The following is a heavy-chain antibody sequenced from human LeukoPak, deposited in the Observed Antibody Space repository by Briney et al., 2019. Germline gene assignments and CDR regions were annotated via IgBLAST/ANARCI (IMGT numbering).Heavy chain of an antibody. Sequence: SETLSLTCTVSGGSISTSNYYWGWIRQPPGKGLEWIGNIFYSGSTYYSPSLKSRVTISLDTSRNQFSLKLSSVTAADTAVYYCARGSFYFDYWGQGTLVTVSS. J-gene: IGHJ4*02. CDR3: ARGSFYFDY. CDR2: IFYSGST. CDR1: GGSISTSNYY. V-gene: IGHV4-39*07.